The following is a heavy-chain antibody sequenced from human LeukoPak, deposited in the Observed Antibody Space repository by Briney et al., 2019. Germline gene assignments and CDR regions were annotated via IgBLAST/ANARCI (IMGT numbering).Heavy chain of an antibody. CDR2: ISDSGGST. Sequence: PGGSLRLSCAASGFTFSTYVMNWVHQAPGKGLERVSTISDSGGSTYYADSVKGRFTISRDNSKSTLYLQMNSLRAEDTAVYYCGRYYVMDVWGQGISVTVSS. CDR3: GRYYVMDV. J-gene: IGHJ6*02. CDR1: GFTFSTYV. V-gene: IGHV3-23*01.